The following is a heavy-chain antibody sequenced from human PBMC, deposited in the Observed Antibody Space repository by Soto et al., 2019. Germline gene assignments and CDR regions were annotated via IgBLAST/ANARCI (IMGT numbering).Heavy chain of an antibody. J-gene: IGHJ6*02. CDR3: ARGRRSYYGSGSYYNVFSYYYYGMDV. CDR2: INHSGST. Sequence: SETLSLTCAVYGGSFSGYYWSWIRQPPGKGLEWIGEINHSGSTNYNPSLKSRVTISVDTSKNQFSLKPSSVTAADTAVYYCARGRRSYYGSGSYYNVFSYYYYGMDVWGQGTTVTVSS. D-gene: IGHD3-10*01. CDR1: GGSFSGYY. V-gene: IGHV4-34*01.